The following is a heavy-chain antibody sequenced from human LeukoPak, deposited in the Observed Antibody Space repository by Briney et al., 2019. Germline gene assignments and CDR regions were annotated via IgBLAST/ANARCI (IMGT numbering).Heavy chain of an antibody. CDR2: IRYDGSNK. V-gene: IGHV3-30*02. CDR1: GFTFSSYE. Sequence: PGGSLRLSCAASGFTFSSYEMNWVRQAPGKGLEWVAFIRYDGSNKYYADSVKGRFTISRDNSKNTLYLQMNSLRAEDTAVYYCAKDGDSSNPPNAFDIWGQGTMVTVSS. CDR3: AKDGDSSNPPNAFDI. D-gene: IGHD3-22*01. J-gene: IGHJ3*02.